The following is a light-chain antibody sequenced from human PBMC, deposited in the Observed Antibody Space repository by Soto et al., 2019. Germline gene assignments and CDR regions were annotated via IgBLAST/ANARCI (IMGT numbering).Light chain of an antibody. V-gene: IGLV2-14*01. Sequence: QSALTQPASVSGSPGQSITISCSGTSRDIGGYNYVSWYQQHPGKAPKLMIYEVSNRPSGVSNRFSGSKSGNTASLTISGLRAEDEADYYCSSYTSSSTPVVFGGGTKVTVL. J-gene: IGLJ2*01. CDR3: SSYTSSSTPVV. CDR2: EVS. CDR1: SRDIGGYNY.